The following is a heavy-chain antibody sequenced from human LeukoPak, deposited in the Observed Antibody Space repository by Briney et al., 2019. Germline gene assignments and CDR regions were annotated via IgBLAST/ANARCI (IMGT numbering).Heavy chain of an antibody. V-gene: IGHV4-38-2*02. CDR1: GYSISSGHY. D-gene: IGHD4-11*01. CDR2: IYHSGST. CDR3: ASYSRGYYFDY. Sequence: SETLSLTCTVSGYSISSGHYWGWIRQPPGKGLEWIGSIYHSGSTYYNPSLKSRVTISVDTSKNQFSLKLSSVTAADTAVYYCASYSRGYYFDYWGQGTLVTVSS. J-gene: IGHJ4*02.